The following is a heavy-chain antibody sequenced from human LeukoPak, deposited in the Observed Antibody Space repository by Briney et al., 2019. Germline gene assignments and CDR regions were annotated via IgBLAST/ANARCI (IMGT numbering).Heavy chain of an antibody. J-gene: IGHJ4*02. D-gene: IGHD6-13*01. Sequence: SETLSLTCTVSGGSISSYYWSWIRQPPGKGLEWIGYIYYSGSTNYNPSLKSRVTISVDTSKNQFSLKLSSVTAADTAVYYCARAEKQLVKYWGQGTLVTVSS. CDR1: GGSISSYY. V-gene: IGHV4-59*01. CDR2: IYYSGST. CDR3: ARAEKQLVKY.